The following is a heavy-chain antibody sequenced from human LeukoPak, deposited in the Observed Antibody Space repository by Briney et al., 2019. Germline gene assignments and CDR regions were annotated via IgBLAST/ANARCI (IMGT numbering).Heavy chain of an antibody. V-gene: IGHV1-18*01. Sequence: ASVKVSCKASGYTFTSYGISWVRQAPGQGLEWMGWISAYNGNTNYAQKLQGRVTMTTDTSTSTAYMELRSLRSDDTAVYYCARDEDLAVADYYYYGMDVWGQGTTVTVSS. D-gene: IGHD6-19*01. J-gene: IGHJ6*02. CDR2: ISAYNGNT. CDR1: GYTFTSYG. CDR3: ARDEDLAVADYYYYGMDV.